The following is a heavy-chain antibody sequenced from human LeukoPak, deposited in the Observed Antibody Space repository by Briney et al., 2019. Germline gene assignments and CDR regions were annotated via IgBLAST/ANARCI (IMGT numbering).Heavy chain of an antibody. D-gene: IGHD5-12*01. J-gene: IGHJ6*04. CDR1: GFTFSSYS. CDR3: ARALQPLRGYSGNGLVYPYYSPMDV. CDR2: ISGYGTYM. V-gene: IGHV3-21*01. Sequence: GGSLRLSCAASGFTFSSYSMNWVRQAPGKGLEWVSSISGYGTYMYDADSVKGRFTISRDNAKNSLYLQMNSLRAEDTAVYYWARALQPLRGYSGNGLVYPYYSPMDVWGKGTTVTVSS.